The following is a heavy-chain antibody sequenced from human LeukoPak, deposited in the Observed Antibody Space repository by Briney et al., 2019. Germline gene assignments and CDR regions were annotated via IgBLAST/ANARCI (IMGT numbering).Heavy chain of an antibody. Sequence: ASVKVSCKASGYTFTSYAMNWVRQAPGQGLEWMGWINTNTGNPTYAQGFTGRFVFSLDTSVSTAYLQISSLKAEDTAVYYCARPSGWYPYYYYYMDVWGKGTTVTVSS. CDR1: GYTFTSYA. J-gene: IGHJ6*03. V-gene: IGHV7-4-1*02. CDR3: ARPSGWYPYYYYYMDV. CDR2: INTNTGNP. D-gene: IGHD6-19*01.